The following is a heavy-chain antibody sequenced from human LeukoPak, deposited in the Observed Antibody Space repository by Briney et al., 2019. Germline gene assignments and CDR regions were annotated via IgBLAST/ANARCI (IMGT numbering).Heavy chain of an antibody. V-gene: IGHV1-69*05. D-gene: IGHD3-22*01. CDR3: ARGRVPGTMIVVFRNYYMDV. CDR1: GGTFSSYT. Sequence: SVKVSCKASGGTFSSYTISWVRQAPGHGLEWMGGIIPIFGTANYAQKFQGRVTITTDDSTSTAYMELSSLRSEDTAVYYCARGRVPGTMIVVFRNYYMDVWGKGTTVTVSS. J-gene: IGHJ6*03. CDR2: IIPIFGTA.